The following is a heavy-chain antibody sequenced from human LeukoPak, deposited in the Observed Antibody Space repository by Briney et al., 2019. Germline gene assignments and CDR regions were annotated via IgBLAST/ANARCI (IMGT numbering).Heavy chain of an antibody. CDR1: GYTFTSYG. J-gene: IGHJ4*02. CDR2: NSAYNGNT. V-gene: IGHV1-18*01. CDR3: ARVDVVVPAAIPPDY. Sequence: ASVKVSCKASGYTFTSYGISWVRQAPGQGLEWMGWNSAYNGNTNYAQKLQGRVTVTTDTSTSTAYMELRSLRSDDTAVYYCARVDVVVPAAIPPDYWGQGTLVTVSS. D-gene: IGHD2-2*02.